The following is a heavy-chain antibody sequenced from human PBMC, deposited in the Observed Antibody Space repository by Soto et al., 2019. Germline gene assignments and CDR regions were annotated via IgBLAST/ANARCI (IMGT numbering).Heavy chain of an antibody. Sequence: QVQLVQSGAEVKKPGASVKVSCKASGYTFTSYGFTWVRQAPGQGLEWMGWISAYNGNTNYGQKLQGRVNMTTDTSRSTAYMELRSLRSDDTPVYYCARAEYSSSWFYYWGQGTLVTVSS. CDR2: ISAYNGNT. CDR3: ARAEYSSSWFYY. J-gene: IGHJ4*02. CDR1: GYTFTSYG. D-gene: IGHD6-6*01. V-gene: IGHV1-18*01.